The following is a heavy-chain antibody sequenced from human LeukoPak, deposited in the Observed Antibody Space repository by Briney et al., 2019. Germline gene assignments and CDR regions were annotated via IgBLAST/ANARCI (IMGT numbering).Heavy chain of an antibody. D-gene: IGHD3-10*01. Sequence: SRSLRLSCAASGFTFDDYAMHWVRQAPGKGLEWVSGISWNSGSIGYADSVKGRFTISRDNAKNSLYLQMNSLRAEDMALYYCAKVGGSGSYYEYYFDYWGQGTLVTVSS. J-gene: IGHJ4*02. V-gene: IGHV3-9*03. CDR2: ISWNSGSI. CDR3: AKVGGSGSYYEYYFDY. CDR1: GFTFDDYA.